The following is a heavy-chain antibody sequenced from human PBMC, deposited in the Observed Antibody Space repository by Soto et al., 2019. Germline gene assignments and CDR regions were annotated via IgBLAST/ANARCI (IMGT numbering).Heavy chain of an antibody. CDR1: GGSISIGDHY. CDR2: IYYSGNA. Sequence: SETLSLTCTVSGGSISIGDHYWSWIRHRPGKGLEWIGYIYYSGNAYYNPSLKSRIIMSVDTSKSQFSLRVSSVTAADTAIYYCAGFSSGEYGGNSGFVYWGQGTLVTVSS. CDR3: AGFSSGEYGGNSGFVY. D-gene: IGHD2-21*02. J-gene: IGHJ4*02. V-gene: IGHV4-31*03.